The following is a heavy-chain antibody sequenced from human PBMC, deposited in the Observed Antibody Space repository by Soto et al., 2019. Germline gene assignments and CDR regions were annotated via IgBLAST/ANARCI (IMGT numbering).Heavy chain of an antibody. D-gene: IGHD2-2*01. Sequence: ASVKVSCKVSGYTLTELSMHWVRQAPGKGLEWMGGFDPEDGETIYAQKFQGRVTMTEDTSTDTAYMELSSLRSEDTAVYYCATVADYCSSTSCYFHYMDVWGKGTTVTVSS. CDR1: GYTLTELS. CDR3: ATVADYCSSTSCYFHYMDV. J-gene: IGHJ6*03. CDR2: FDPEDGET. V-gene: IGHV1-24*01.